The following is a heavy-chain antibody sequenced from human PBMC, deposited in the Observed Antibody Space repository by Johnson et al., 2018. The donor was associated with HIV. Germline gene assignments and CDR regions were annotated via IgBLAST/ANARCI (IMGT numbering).Heavy chain of an antibody. Sequence: VQLVESGGGLVKPGGSLRLSCAASGFTFSDYYMSWIRQAPGTGLEWVGRIKSKTDGGTTDYAAPVKGRFTISRDDSKNTLYLQMNSLRAEDTAVYYCARDRPSKWLRSNDDAFDIWGQGTLVTVSS. J-gene: IGHJ3*02. D-gene: IGHD5-12*01. CDR2: IKSKTDGGTT. CDR3: ARDRPSKWLRSNDDAFDI. CDR1: GFTFSDYY. V-gene: IGHV3-15*01.